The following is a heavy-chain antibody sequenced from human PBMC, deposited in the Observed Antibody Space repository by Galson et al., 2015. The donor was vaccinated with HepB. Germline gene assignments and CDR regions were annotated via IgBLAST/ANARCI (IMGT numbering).Heavy chain of an antibody. D-gene: IGHD6-19*01. CDR1: GFTFGSHA. CDR3: AKDLGITVAGYFDY. Sequence: SLRLSCAASGFTFGSHAMSWVRQGPGKGLEWVSAISGPGGTTYFADSVKGRFSSSSDNSKNTLFLQMNSLRVEDTAICYCAKDLGITVAGYFDYWGQGTLVTVSS. CDR2: ISGPGGTT. J-gene: IGHJ4*02. V-gene: IGHV3-23*01.